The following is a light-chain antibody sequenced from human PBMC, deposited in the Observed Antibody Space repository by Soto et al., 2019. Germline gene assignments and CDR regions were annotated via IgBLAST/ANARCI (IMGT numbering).Light chain of an antibody. CDR3: QQYGSSPQT. Sequence: EIVLTQSPGTLSLSPGERATLSCRASQSVSSNYLAWYQQKPGQAPRLLIYGASSRATGIPDRFSGSGSGTDFTLTINRLEPEDFAVYYCQQYGSSPQTFGGGTKVEIK. CDR2: GAS. J-gene: IGKJ4*01. V-gene: IGKV3-20*01. CDR1: QSVSSNY.